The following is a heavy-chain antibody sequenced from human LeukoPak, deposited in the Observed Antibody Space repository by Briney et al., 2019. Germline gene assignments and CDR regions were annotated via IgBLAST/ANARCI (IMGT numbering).Heavy chain of an antibody. D-gene: IGHD5-18*01. Sequence: PGGALQISCKGSGYSFTSYWIGWVRQMPGKGLKWMGIIYPGDSDTRYSPSFQGQVTISADNSISTAYLRWSSLKASDTGMYYCARHRQLWPLGSPDFDYWGQGTLVTVSS. J-gene: IGHJ4*02. CDR1: GYSFTSYW. CDR3: ARHRQLWPLGSPDFDY. V-gene: IGHV5-51*01. CDR2: IYPGDSDT.